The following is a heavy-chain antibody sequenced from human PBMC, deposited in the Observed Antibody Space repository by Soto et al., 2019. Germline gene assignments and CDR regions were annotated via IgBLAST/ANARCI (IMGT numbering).Heavy chain of an antibody. CDR1: GGSISSYY. D-gene: IGHD3-10*01. CDR3: ARPMVRGYYYYRMDV. V-gene: IGHV4-4*07. CDR2: IYTSGST. J-gene: IGHJ6*02. Sequence: SETLSLTCTVSGGSISSYYWSWIRQPAGKGLEWIGRIYTSGSTNYNPSLKSRVTMSVDTSKNQFSLKLSSVTAADTAVYYCARPMVRGYYYYRMDVWGQGTTVTVSS.